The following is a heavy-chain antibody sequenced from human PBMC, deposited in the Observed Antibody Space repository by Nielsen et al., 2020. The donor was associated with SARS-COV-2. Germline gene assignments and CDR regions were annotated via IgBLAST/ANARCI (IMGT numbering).Heavy chain of an antibody. CDR3: AKGEGAFYFDY. J-gene: IGHJ4*02. CDR2: ISWDGGST. D-gene: IGHD1-26*01. V-gene: IGHV3-43*01. CDR1: GFTFDDYT. Sequence: LSLTCAASGFTFDDYTMHWVRQAPGKGLEWVSLISWDGGSTYYADSVKGRFTISRDNSKNSLYLQMNSLRTEDTALYYCAKGEGAFYFDYWGQGTLVTVSS.